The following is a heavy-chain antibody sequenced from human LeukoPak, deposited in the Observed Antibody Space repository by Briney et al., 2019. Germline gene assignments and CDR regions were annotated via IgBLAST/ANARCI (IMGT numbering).Heavy chain of an antibody. CDR3: VKGLQWELPFDC. V-gene: IGHV3-23*01. CDR2: ISGSGGDST. Sequence: QPGGSLRLSCAASGSTFRNYAMTWVRQAPGEGLKWVSAISGSGGDSTYYADSVRGRFTISRDNSKNTLYLQMNSLRVEDTAVYYCVKGLQWELPFDCWGQGTLVTVSS. J-gene: IGHJ4*02. CDR1: GSTFRNYA. D-gene: IGHD1-26*01.